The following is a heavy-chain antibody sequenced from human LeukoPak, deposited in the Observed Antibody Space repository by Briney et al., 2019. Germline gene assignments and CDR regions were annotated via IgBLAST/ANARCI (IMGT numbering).Heavy chain of an antibody. V-gene: IGHV3-21*04. CDR2: LSSGRSP. Sequence: KPGGPLRLSCAASGFAISTYAMAWVRQAPGKGLEWISSLSSGRSPSYSDSLEGRLTMSSDNARNTLYLQMDNLRGEDTAMYYCARQLGYCAAGTCYFDSWGHGTQVTVSS. CDR3: ARQLGYCAAGTCYFDS. D-gene: IGHD2-8*02. J-gene: IGHJ4*01. CDR1: GFAISTYA.